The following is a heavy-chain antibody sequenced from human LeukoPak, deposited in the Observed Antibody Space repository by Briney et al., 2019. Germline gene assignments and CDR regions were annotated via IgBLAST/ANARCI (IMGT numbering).Heavy chain of an antibody. CDR3: ARGQVVGASFDY. J-gene: IGHJ4*02. CDR1: GGSISSSSYY. CDR2: IYYSGST. D-gene: IGHD1-26*01. V-gene: IGHV4-39*01. Sequence: SETLSLTCTVSGGSISSSSYYWGWIRQPPGKGLEWIGSIYYSGSTYYNPSLKSRVTISVDTSKNQFSLKLSSVTAADTAVYYCARGQVVGASFDYWGQGTLVTVSS.